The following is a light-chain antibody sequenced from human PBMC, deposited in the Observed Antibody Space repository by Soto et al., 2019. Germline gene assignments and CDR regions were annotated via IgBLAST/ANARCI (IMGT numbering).Light chain of an antibody. CDR1: SSNIGNNY. V-gene: IGLV1-51*01. Sequence: QSVLTQSHSVSAAPGQKVTISCSGSSSNIGNNYVSWYQQLPGTAPKLLIYDNNKRPSGIPDRFSGSKSGTSGTLDITGLQTGDEADYYCATWDGSLPGEVFGGGTKLTVL. CDR3: ATWDGSLPGEV. J-gene: IGLJ2*01. CDR2: DNN.